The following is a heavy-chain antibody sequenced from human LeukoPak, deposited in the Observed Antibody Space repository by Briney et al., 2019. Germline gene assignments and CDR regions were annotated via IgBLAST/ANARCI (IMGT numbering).Heavy chain of an antibody. D-gene: IGHD4-11*01. CDR3: ARSNGLRYFDR. CDR2: FGSTGTI. Sequence: GGSLRLSCAASGFTVSSNYMSWVRQAPGKGLEWVSYFGSTGTIHYADSMRGRFTISRDNAEMSLFLQMNSLRVDDTAVYYCARSNGLRYFDRWGQGTLVTVSS. V-gene: IGHV3-69-1*01. J-gene: IGHJ4*02. CDR1: GFTVSSNY.